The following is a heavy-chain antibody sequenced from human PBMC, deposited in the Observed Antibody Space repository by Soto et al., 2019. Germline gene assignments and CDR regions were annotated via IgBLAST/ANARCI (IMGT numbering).Heavy chain of an antibody. CDR2: IIPIFGTA. J-gene: IGHJ4*02. D-gene: IGHD2-21*02. V-gene: IGHV1-69*13. Sequence: EASVKVSCKASGGTFSSYAISWVRQATGQGLEWMGGIIPIFGTANYAQKFQGRVTITADESTSTAYMELSSLRSEDTAVYYCVRDGDCGGDCYSNYWGQGTLVTVSS. CDR3: VRDGDCGGDCYSNY. CDR1: GGTFSSYA.